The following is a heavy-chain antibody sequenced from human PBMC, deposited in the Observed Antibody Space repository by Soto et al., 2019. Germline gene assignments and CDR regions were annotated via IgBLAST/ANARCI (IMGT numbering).Heavy chain of an antibody. CDR3: ARSTREGYYDILTGPLNV. Sequence: GASVKVSCKASGYTFTIYAIHWVRQAPGQRLEWMGWINAGNGNTKYSQKFQGRVTITRDTSASTAYMELSSLRSEDTAVYYCARSTREGYYDILTGPLNVWGQGTTVTVSS. J-gene: IGHJ6*02. CDR2: INAGNGNT. V-gene: IGHV1-3*01. CDR1: GYTFTIYA. D-gene: IGHD3-9*01.